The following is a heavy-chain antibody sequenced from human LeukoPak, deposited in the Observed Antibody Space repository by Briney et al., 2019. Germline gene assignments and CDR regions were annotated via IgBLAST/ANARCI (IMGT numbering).Heavy chain of an antibody. CDR2: IYTSGST. V-gene: IGHV4-4*07. CDR1: VGSISSYY. J-gene: IGHJ4*02. CDR3: ARDKLYYYDSSGYYRAPDY. D-gene: IGHD3-22*01. Sequence: SETLSLTCTVSVGSISSYYWSWIRQPAGKGLEWIGRIYTSGSTNYNPSLKSRVTMSVDTSKNQFSLKLSSVTAADTAVYYCARDKLYYYDSSGYYRAPDYWGQGTLVTVSS.